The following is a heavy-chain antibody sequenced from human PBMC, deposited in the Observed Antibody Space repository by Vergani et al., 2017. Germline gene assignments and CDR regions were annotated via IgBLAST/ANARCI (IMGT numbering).Heavy chain of an antibody. CDR2: VYYSGST. Sequence: QLQLQESGPGLVKPSETLSLTCTVSGCSISSSSYYWGWIRQPPGKGLEWIGSVYYSGSTYYNPFLKSRVIISVDTSKNQFSLKLSSVTAADTAVYYCARHGIPAGGTEGHNWFDPWGQGTLVSVSS. CDR1: GCSISSSSYY. D-gene: IGHD6-13*01. V-gene: IGHV4-39*01. CDR3: ARHGIPAGGTEGHNWFDP. J-gene: IGHJ5*02.